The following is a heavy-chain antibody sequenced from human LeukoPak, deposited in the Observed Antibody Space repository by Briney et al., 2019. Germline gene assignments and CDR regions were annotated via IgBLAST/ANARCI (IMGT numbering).Heavy chain of an antibody. CDR1: GFTFSTYI. J-gene: IGHJ4*02. V-gene: IGHV3-21*04. CDR3: AKGSCGSTSCLFDY. D-gene: IGHD2-2*01. CDR2: IGTSTSYI. Sequence: PGGSLRLSCAASGFTFSTYIMNWVRQTPGKGLEWVSSIGTSTSYIYYADSVKGRFTISRDNSKNTLYLQMNSLRAEDTAVYYCAKGSCGSTSCLFDYWGQGTLVTVSS.